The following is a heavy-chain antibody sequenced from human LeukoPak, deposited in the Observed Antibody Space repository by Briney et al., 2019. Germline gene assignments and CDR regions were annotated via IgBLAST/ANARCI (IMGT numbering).Heavy chain of an antibody. V-gene: IGHV4-30-4*01. J-gene: IGHJ4*02. CDR2: IYYSGGT. Sequence: SETLSLTCTVSGDSISDGDYYWSWIRQPPGKGLEWLGYIYYSGGTYYNPSLKSRLTISVDTSRNQFSLKLSSVTAADTAVYYCARARTSAGRFDFWGQGTLVPVSS. D-gene: IGHD6-13*01. CDR3: ARARTSAGRFDF. CDR1: GDSISDGDYY.